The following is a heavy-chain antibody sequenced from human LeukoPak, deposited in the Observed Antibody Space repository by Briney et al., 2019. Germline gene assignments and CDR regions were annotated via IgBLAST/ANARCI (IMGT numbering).Heavy chain of an antibody. CDR1: GFTVSSNY. J-gene: IGHJ4*02. CDR2: IYSGGST. V-gene: IGHV3-53*01. D-gene: IGHD3-22*01. Sequence: GGSLRLSCAASGFTVSSNYMSWVRQAPGKGLEWVSVIYSGGSTYYADSVKGRFTIPRDNSKNTLYLQMNSLRAEDTAVYYCARDSSGYLVDYWGQGTLVTVSS. CDR3: ARDSSGYLVDY.